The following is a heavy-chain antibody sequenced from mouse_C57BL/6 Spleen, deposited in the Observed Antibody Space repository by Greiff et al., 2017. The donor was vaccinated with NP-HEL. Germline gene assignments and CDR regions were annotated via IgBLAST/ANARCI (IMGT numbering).Heavy chain of an antibody. CDR1: GYSFTGYY. CDR3: AEDSSGYFSFAY. D-gene: IGHD3-2*02. Sequence: VQLKQSGPELVKPGASVKISCKASGYSFTGYYMNWVKQSPKKSLEWIGEINPSTGGTTYNQKFKAKATLTVDKSSSTAYMQLKSLTSADSAVYYCAEDSSGYFSFAYWGQGTLVTVSA. V-gene: IGHV1-42*01. J-gene: IGHJ3*01. CDR2: INPSTGGT.